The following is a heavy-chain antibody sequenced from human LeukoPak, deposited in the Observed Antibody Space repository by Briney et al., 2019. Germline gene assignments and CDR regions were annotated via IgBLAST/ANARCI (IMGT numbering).Heavy chain of an antibody. Sequence: GGSLRLSCAASGFTFSGHWMTWVRQAPGKGLEWVSAISGSGGSTYYADSVKGRFTISRDNSKNTLYLQMNSLRAEDTAVYYCAKTTGPRPHPFHWGQGTLVTVSS. J-gene: IGHJ4*02. CDR2: ISGSGGST. V-gene: IGHV3-23*01. CDR1: GFTFSGHW. D-gene: IGHD1-14*01. CDR3: AKTTGPRPHPFH.